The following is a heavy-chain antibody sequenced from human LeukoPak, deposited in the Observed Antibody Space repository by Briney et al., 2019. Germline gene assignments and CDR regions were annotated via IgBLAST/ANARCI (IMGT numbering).Heavy chain of an antibody. CDR2: IAGKTHTGTT. V-gene: IGHV3-49*03. CDR1: GFTFGDYA. CDR3: SRDSYGYQPEFGFAV. Sequence: GGSLRLSCTAAGFTFGDYAISWFRQAPGKGLQWVDFIAGKTHTGTTEYAASVKGRFSISRDDSKSVAYLEMNSLNTEDTAVYYCSRDSYGYQPEFGFAVWGPGTTVTVSS. J-gene: IGHJ6*02. D-gene: IGHD5-24*01.